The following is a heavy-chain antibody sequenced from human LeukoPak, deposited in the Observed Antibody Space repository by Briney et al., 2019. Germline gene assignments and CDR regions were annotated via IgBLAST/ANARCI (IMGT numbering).Heavy chain of an antibody. CDR1: GGTFSSYA. V-gene: IGHV1-69*04. D-gene: IGHD6-19*01. J-gene: IGHJ4*02. Sequence: ASVKVSCKASGGTFSSYAISWVRQAPGQGLAWMGRIIPILGIANYAQKFQGRVTITADKSTSTAYMELSSLRSEDTAVYYCARGPSVAGHIDYWGQGTLVTVSS. CDR3: ARGPSVAGHIDY. CDR2: IIPILGIA.